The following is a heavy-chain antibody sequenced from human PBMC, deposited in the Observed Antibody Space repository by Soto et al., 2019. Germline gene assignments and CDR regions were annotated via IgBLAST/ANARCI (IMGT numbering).Heavy chain of an antibody. J-gene: IGHJ6*02. CDR2: IIPIFGTA. Sequence: QVQLVQSGAEVKKPGSSVKVSCKASGGTFSSYAISWVRQAPGQGLEWMGGIIPIFGTANYAQKFQGRVTITADESTSTAYMELSSLRSEDTAVYYCARDAGQRVRGSYYYYYGMDVWGQGTTVTVSS. V-gene: IGHV1-69*01. CDR3: ARDAGQRVRGSYYYYYGMDV. D-gene: IGHD3-10*01. CDR1: GGTFSSYA.